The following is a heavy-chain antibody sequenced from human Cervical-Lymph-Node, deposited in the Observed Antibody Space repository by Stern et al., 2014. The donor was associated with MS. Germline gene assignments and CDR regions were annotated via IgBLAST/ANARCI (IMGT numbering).Heavy chain of an antibody. D-gene: IGHD1-26*01. CDR1: GGTFSSYT. CDR3: ARDWEVGASH. J-gene: IGHJ4*02. Sequence: MQLVESGAEVKKPGSSVKVSCKASGGTFSSYTFTWVRQAPGQGLEWMGRIAPVFDIVNNAQKFRDRLTISADKSASTVYMELSSLRSEDTAVYYCARDWEVGASHWGQGTLVTVSS. CDR2: IAPVFDIV. V-gene: IGHV1-69*09.